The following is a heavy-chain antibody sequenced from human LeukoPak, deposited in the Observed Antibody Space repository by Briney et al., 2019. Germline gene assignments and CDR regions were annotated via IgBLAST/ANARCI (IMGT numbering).Heavy chain of an antibody. CDR3: AKAPPYKKYFDY. Sequence: GGSLRLSCAASGFTFSSYWMNWVRQAPGKGLVWVSRIASDGSSTTYADSVKGRFSISRDNAKNTLYLQMNSLRVEDTAVYYCAKAPPYKKYFDYWGQGTLVTVSS. CDR2: IASDGSST. J-gene: IGHJ4*02. D-gene: IGHD1-1*01. V-gene: IGHV3-74*01. CDR1: GFTFSSYW.